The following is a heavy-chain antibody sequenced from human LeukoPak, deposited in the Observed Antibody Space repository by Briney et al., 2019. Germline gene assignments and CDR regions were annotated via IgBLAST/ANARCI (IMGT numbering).Heavy chain of an antibody. CDR3: ARGGELLPNYYYYYGMDV. D-gene: IGHD3-10*01. CDR1: GYTFTSYD. Sequence: GASVKVSCKASGYTFTSYDINWVRQATGQGLEWMGWMNPNSGNTGYAQKFQGRVTMTRNTSISTAYMELSSLRSEDTAVYYCARGGELLPNYYYYYGMDVWGQGTTVTVSS. J-gene: IGHJ6*02. CDR2: MNPNSGNT. V-gene: IGHV1-8*02.